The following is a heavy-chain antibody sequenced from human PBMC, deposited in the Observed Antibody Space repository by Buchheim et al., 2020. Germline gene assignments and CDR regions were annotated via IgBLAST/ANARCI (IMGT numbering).Heavy chain of an antibody. V-gene: IGHV3-33*01. CDR3: ARDRGGYYYDSSGYLV. D-gene: IGHD3-22*01. CDR2: IWYDGSNK. CDR1: GFTFSSYG. J-gene: IGHJ4*02. Sequence: QVQLVESGGGVVQPGRSLRLSCAASGFTFSSYGMHWVRQAPGKGLEWVAVIWYDGSNKYYADSVKGRFTISRDNSKNTLYLQRNSLRAEDTAAYYCARDRGGYYYDSSGYLVWGQGTL.